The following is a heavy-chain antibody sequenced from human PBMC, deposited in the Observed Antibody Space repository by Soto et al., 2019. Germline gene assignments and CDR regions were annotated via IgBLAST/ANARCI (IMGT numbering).Heavy chain of an antibody. CDR3: AKDIRLRSSSCYFDY. V-gene: IGHV3-9*01. D-gene: IGHD6-13*01. J-gene: IGHJ4*02. CDR2: ISWNSGSI. CDR1: GFTFDDYA. Sequence: EVQRVESGGGLVQPGRSLRLSCAASGFTFDDYATHWVRQAPGKGLEWVSGISWNSGSIGYADSVKGRFTISRDNAKNSLYLQMNSLRAEDTALYYCAKDIRLRSSSCYFDYWGQRTLVTVSS.